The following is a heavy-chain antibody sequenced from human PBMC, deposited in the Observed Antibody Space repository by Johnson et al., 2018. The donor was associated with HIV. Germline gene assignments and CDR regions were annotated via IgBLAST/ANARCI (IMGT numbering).Heavy chain of an antibody. CDR2: ISYDGSNK. D-gene: IGHD6-19*01. CDR1: AFTFSSYA. J-gene: IGHJ3*02. CDR3: AKLITVAGHDALDI. Sequence: QVQLVESGGGVVQPAGSLRLSCATSAFTFSSYAMHWVRQAPGKGLEWVALISYDGSNKYYADPVKGRITISRDTYNNTLYLQMNSLRAEDTDVYYCAKLITVAGHDALDIWGQGTMVTVCS. V-gene: IGHV3-30-3*01.